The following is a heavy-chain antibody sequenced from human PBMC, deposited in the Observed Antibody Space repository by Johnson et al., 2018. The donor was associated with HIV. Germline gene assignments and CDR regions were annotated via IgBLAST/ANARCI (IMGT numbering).Heavy chain of an antibody. J-gene: IGHJ3*02. D-gene: IGHD7-27*01. CDR3: ARERRGNWDPNDAFDI. Sequence: QVQLVESGGGVVQPGGSLRLSCAASGFTFSSYGMHWVRQAPGKGLEWVAFIRYDGSNKYYADSVKGRFTISRDNAKNSLYLQMNSLRAEDTAVYDCARERRGNWDPNDAFDIWGQGTMVTVSS. CDR2: IRYDGSNK. V-gene: IGHV3-30*02. CDR1: GFTFSSYG.